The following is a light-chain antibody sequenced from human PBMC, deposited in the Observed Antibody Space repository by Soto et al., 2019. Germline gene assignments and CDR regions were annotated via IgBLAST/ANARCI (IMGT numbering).Light chain of an antibody. CDR1: QSVSSN. CDR2: ATS. CDR3: QQYHNWPIT. Sequence: ETVMTQSAGTLSVSPGETVTVSCRASQSVSSNVAWYQQKPGQAPRLLMYATSTRATGIPARFSGSGSGTEFTLTISSLEFEDFAVYYCQQYHNWPITFGQGTRLEI. V-gene: IGKV3-15*01. J-gene: IGKJ5*01.